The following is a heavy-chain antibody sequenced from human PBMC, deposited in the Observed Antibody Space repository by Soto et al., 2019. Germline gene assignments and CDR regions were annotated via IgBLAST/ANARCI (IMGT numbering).Heavy chain of an antibody. V-gene: IGHV1-69*12. CDR3: ARIGTLDWIDDY. Sequence: QVQLVQSGAEVKKPGSSVKVSCKASGGPFRSYVTSWVRQAPGQGLEWLGGIIPMYGTTYYAQTFQGRVTISADESTSTAFMELSSLRSEDTAVYYCARIGTLDWIDDYWGQGTLVTVSS. D-gene: IGHD1-1*01. CDR1: GGPFRSYV. J-gene: IGHJ4*02. CDR2: IIPMYGTT.